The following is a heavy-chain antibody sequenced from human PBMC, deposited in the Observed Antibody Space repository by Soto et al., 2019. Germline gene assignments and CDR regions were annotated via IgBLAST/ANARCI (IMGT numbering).Heavy chain of an antibody. CDR3: ARDSSEWGMAGRLDY. CDR1: GYTFSSYG. J-gene: IGHJ4*02. Sequence: GGSLRLSCAASGYTFSSYGMHWVRQAPGKGLEWVAVISYAGSNIYYADSVKGRFTISRDNSKNTLYLHLNSPRAEDTAVYYCARDSSEWGMAGRLDYWGQGTPVTVSS. D-gene: IGHD6-6*01. V-gene: IGHV3-30*03. CDR2: ISYAGSNI.